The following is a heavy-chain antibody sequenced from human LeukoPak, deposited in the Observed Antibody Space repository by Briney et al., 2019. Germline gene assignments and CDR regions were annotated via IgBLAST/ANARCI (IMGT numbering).Heavy chain of an antibody. CDR3: ARPGGYGDYNWFDP. V-gene: IGHV4-30-4*08. J-gene: IGHJ5*02. D-gene: IGHD4-17*01. CDR2: IYYSGTT. CDR1: GGSIRSGDYF. Sequence: SETLSLTCTVSGGSIRSGDYFWSWIRQPPGKGLEWIGYIYYSGTTYYNPSLKSRVIISVDTSKNQFSLKLSSVTAADTAVYYCARPGGYGDYNWFDPWGQGTLVTVSS.